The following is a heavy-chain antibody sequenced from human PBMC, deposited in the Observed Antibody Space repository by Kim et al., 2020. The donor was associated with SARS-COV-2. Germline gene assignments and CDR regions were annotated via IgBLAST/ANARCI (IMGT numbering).Heavy chain of an antibody. J-gene: IGHJ6*02. CDR1: GFTFSSYG. CDR2: ISYDGSNK. V-gene: IGHV3-30*18. CDR3: AKDFQRSKSYAWYYYGMDV. Sequence: GGSLRLSCAASGFTFSSYGMHWVRQAPGKGLEWVAVISYDGSNKYYADSVKGRFTISRDNSKNTLYLQMNSLRAEDTAVYYCAKDFQRSKSYAWYYYGMDVWGQGTTVTVSS. D-gene: IGHD1-26*01.